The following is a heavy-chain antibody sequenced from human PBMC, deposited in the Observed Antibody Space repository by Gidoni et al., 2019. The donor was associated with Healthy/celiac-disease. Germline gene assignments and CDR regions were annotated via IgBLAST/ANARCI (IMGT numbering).Heavy chain of an antibody. D-gene: IGHD3-10*01. CDR3: ARGGMVVGDWFDP. CDR2: IYPGDSDT. V-gene: IGHV5-51*01. J-gene: IGHJ5*02. Sequence: EVQLVPSGAEVKTPGESLKISCKGSGYSFTSYWIGWVRQMPGKGLEWIGIIYPGDSDTRYRPSFQGQVTISADKSISTAYLQWSSLKASDTAMYYCARGGMVVGDWFDPWGQGTLVTVSS. CDR1: GYSFTSYW.